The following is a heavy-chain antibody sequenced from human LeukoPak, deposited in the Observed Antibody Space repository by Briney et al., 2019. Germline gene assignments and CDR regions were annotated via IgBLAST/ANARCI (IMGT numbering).Heavy chain of an antibody. CDR1: GFIFNSAW. CDR3: TTGLASAGHDGY. CDR2: IKSKKDGGTA. D-gene: IGHD6-13*01. V-gene: IGHV3-15*05. J-gene: IGHJ4*02. Sequence: KPGGSLRLSCVGSGFIFNSAWVGWVRQVPGKGLEWVGRIKSKKDGGTADYAAPVKDRFTISRDDSKNTLFLQVNSLKTEDTAVYYCTTGLASAGHDGYWGQGTLVTVSS.